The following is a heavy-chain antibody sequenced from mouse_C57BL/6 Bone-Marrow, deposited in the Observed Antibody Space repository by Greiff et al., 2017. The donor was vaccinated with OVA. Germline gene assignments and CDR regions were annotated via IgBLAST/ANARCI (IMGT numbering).Heavy chain of an antibody. Sequence: QVTLKVSGPGILQPSQTLSLTCSFSGFSLSTFGMCVGWIRQPSGKGLEWLAHIWWDDDKYYNPALKSRLTISKDTSKNQVFLKIANVDTADTATYYCARIVYYDYDATSYYYAMDYWGQGTSVTVSS. CDR3: ARIVYYDYDATSYYYAMDY. CDR1: GFSLSTFGMC. V-gene: IGHV8-8*01. D-gene: IGHD2-4*01. J-gene: IGHJ4*01. CDR2: IWWDDDK.